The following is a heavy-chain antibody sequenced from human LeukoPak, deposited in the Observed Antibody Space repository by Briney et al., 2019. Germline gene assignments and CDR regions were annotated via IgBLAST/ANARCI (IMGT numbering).Heavy chain of an antibody. CDR2: ISGYNGNT. D-gene: IGHD6-13*01. CDR3: ARSPFSSSWYTTHYYYYYMDV. CDR1: GYMFTTYG. J-gene: IGHJ6*03. V-gene: IGHV1-18*01. Sequence: GASVKVSCKASGYMFTTYGISWVRQAPGQGLEWMGWISGYNGNTNYAQKLQGRVTMTTDTSTSTAYMELGSLRSDDTAVYFCARSPFSSSWYTTHYYYYYMDVWGQGTTVTVSS.